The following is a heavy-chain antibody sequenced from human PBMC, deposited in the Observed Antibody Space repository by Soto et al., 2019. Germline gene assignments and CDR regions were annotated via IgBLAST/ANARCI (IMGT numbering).Heavy chain of an antibody. CDR3: ARDYARGWCQF. D-gene: IGHD2-8*02. V-gene: IGHV3-30*03. Sequence: GTLRPACPASGFDFSNSGIQWVRQTPGKGLEWVALISFDGDKYYVDSVKGRFTISRDNPTNTVYLQMNRLRPEDTGVYYCARDYARGWCQFWGQGTLVTVSS. CDR1: GFDFSNSG. CDR2: ISFDGDK. J-gene: IGHJ4*02.